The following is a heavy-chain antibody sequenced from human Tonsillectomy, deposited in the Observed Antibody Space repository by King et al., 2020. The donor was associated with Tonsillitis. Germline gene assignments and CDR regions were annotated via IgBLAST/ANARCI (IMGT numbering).Heavy chain of an antibody. Sequence: QLVQSGAEVKKPGSSEKVSCKASGGTFSRNSIHWVRQAPGQGLEWMGGSIPILGKANYRQKFQGRVTLSADESTSTVYMELSSLRSEDTAVYYCARDYSDYHSPSFGDWGQGTRVTVSS. J-gene: IGHJ4*02. CDR3: ARDYSDYHSPSFGD. CDR1: GGTFSRNS. CDR2: SIPILGKA. V-gene: IGHV1-69*01. D-gene: IGHD5-12*01.